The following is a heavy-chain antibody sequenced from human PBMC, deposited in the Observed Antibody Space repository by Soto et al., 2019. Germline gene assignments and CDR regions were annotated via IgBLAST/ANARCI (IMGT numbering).Heavy chain of an antibody. CDR3: AKAGDTFVWGTYNF. CDR1: GFIFRNYA. V-gene: IGHV3-23*01. J-gene: IGHJ4*02. D-gene: IGHD3-16*01. Sequence: EVQLLESGGDLVQPGGYLRLSCAASGFIFRNYAMIWVRQAPGKGLEWVSGVSGSGGSTFYADSVQGRFTISRDNSKNTMYMDRGSLRVDDTAVDYCAKAGDTFVWGTYNFWGRGTLVTVS. CDR2: VSGSGGST.